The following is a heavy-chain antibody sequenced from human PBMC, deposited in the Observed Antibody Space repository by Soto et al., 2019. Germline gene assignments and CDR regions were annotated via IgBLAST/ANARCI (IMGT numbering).Heavy chain of an antibody. CDR1: GYTLTGYY. CDR2: INPNSGGT. D-gene: IGHD1-26*01. V-gene: IGHV1-2*04. CDR3: ARAIVGATGYYGMDV. Sequence: ASVKVSCKASGYTLTGYYMHWVRQAPGQGLEWMGWINPNSGGTNYAQKFQGWVTMTRDTSISTAYMELSRLRSDDTAVYYCARAIVGATGYYGMDVWGQGTTVTVSS. J-gene: IGHJ6*02.